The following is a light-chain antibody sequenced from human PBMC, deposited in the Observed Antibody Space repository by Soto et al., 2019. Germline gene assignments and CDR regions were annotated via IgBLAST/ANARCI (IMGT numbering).Light chain of an antibody. CDR1: QSVSSN. CDR2: GAS. J-gene: IGKJ4*01. Sequence: EIVMTQSPATLSVSPGERATLSCRASQSVSSNLAWYQQKPGQAPRLLIYGASTRATGIPARFSGSGSGTEFTLTISSLQSEDFGVYYCQQRSNGLTFGGGTKV. CDR3: QQRSNGLT. V-gene: IGKV3-15*01.